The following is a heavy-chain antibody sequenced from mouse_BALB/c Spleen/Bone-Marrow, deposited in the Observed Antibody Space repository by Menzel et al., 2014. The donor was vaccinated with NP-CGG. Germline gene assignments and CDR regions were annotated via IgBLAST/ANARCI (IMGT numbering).Heavy chain of an antibody. CDR1: GYSITSGYS. Sequence: EVKLQESGPDLVKPSQSLSLTCTVTGYSITSGYSWHWIRQFPGNKLEWMGYIHYSGSANYNPSLKSRISITRDTSKNQFFLQLNSVTTEDTATYYCASITTVVVPFDYWGQGTTLTVSS. J-gene: IGHJ2*01. V-gene: IGHV3-1*02. CDR2: IHYSGSA. D-gene: IGHD1-1*01. CDR3: ASITTVVVPFDY.